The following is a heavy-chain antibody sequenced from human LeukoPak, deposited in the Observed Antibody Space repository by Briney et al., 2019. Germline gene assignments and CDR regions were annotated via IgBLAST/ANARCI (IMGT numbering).Heavy chain of an antibody. D-gene: IGHD6-13*01. CDR2: IYSGGST. CDR3: ARTYSSSWYYFDY. Sequence: GGSLRLSCAASGFTVSSNYMSWVRQAPGKGLEWVSVIYSGGSTYYADSVKDRFTISRDNSKNTLYLQMNSLRAEDTAVYYCARTYSSSWYYFDYWGQGTLVTVSS. V-gene: IGHV3-53*01. CDR1: GFTVSSNY. J-gene: IGHJ4*02.